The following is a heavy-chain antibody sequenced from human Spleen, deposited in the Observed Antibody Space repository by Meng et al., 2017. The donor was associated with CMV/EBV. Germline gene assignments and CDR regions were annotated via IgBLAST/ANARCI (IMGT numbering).Heavy chain of an antibody. V-gene: IGHV4-59*01. CDR3: ARDRGYSGSYYLDH. Sequence: GSLRLSCTVSDGSISSYYWSWIRQPPGKGLEWIGYIRYSGTTNYNPSLKSRVTISIDTSKNQSSLKLNSVTAADTAVYYCARDRGYSGSYYLDHWGHGTLVTVSS. J-gene: IGHJ4*01. CDR2: IRYSGTT. D-gene: IGHD1-26*01. CDR1: DGSISSYY.